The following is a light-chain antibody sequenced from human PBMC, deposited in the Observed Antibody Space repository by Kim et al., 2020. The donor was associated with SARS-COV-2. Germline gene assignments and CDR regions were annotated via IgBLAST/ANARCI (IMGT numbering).Light chain of an antibody. Sequence: QSALTQPASVSGSPGQPITISCSGTNNDVGSHDLVSWYQHHPGTAPKLVIYGDNQRPSGVSSRFSGSKSGNTASLTISGLQPEDEADYYCCSYANGGTWVFGGGTQVTVL. CDR1: NNDVGSHDL. CDR3: CSYANGGTWV. CDR2: GDN. V-gene: IGLV2-23*01. J-gene: IGLJ3*02.